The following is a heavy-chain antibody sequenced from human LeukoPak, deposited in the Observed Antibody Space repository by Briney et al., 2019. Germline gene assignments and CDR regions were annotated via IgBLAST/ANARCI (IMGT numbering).Heavy chain of an antibody. D-gene: IGHD1-26*01. Sequence: GGSLRLSCAASGFTFSNCGMHWVRQAPGKGLEWVAVISYDGSNKYYADSVKGRFTISRDNSKNTLYLQMNSLRAEDAAVYYCAKGRERGSYQPPDPWGQGTLVTVSS. J-gene: IGHJ5*02. CDR2: ISYDGSNK. V-gene: IGHV3-30*18. CDR1: GFTFSNCG. CDR3: AKGRERGSYQPPDP.